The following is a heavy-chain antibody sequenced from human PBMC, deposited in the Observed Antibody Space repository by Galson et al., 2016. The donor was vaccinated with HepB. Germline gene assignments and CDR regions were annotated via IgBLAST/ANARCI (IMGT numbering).Heavy chain of an antibody. Sequence: SLRLSCAASGFTFSNYGMHWVRQAPGKGLEWVAVISYDGRNKYYEDSVKGRFTISRDNSKNTLFLQMNSLRAEDTAVFYCAKDRFDGGSYSGGFDYWGQGTLVTVSS. V-gene: IGHV3-30*18. D-gene: IGHD1-26*01. CDR3: AKDRFDGGSYSGGFDY. CDR1: GFTFSNYG. J-gene: IGHJ4*02. CDR2: ISYDGRNK.